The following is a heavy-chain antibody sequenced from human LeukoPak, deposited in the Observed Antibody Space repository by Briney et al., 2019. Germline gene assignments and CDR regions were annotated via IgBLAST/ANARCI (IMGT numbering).Heavy chain of an antibody. D-gene: IGHD2-21*02. Sequence: SETLSLTCAVYGGSFSGYYWSWIRQPPGKGLEWIGYIHYSGSTFYNPSLKSRVTMSLDTSKNQFSLKLSSVTAADTAVYYCVRERDCGGDCYSSWFDSWGQGILVTVSS. CDR2: IHYSGST. V-gene: IGHV4-34*09. CDR3: VRERDCGGDCYSSWFDS. J-gene: IGHJ5*01. CDR1: GGSFSGYY.